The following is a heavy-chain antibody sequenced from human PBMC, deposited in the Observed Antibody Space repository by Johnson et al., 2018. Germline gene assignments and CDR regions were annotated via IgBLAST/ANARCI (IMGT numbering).Heavy chain of an antibody. D-gene: IGHD5-18*01. Sequence: VQLVESGGGLVQPGGSLRLSCAASGFTVSSNYMTWVRQAPGKGLEWVSVIYSGGSIYYADSVKGRFTISRDNSKNTVYLQMNSLKAEDTAGYYCARAMGPCGRDYGTIHFMDVWGKGTTVTVSS. J-gene: IGHJ6*03. CDR1: GFTVSSNY. CDR3: ARAMGPCGRDYGTIHFMDV. V-gene: IGHV3-66*02. CDR2: IYSGGSI.